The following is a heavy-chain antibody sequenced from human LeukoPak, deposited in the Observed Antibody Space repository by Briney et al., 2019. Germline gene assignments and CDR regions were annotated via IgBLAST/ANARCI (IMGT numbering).Heavy chain of an antibody. J-gene: IGHJ4*02. Sequence: GGSLRLSCAASGFTLSSYGMHWVRQAPGKGLEWVAVIWYDGSNKYYADSVKGRFTISRDNSKNTLYLQMNSLRAEDTAVYYCARDFGMDSSSWEFDYWGQGTLVTVSS. CDR2: IWYDGSNK. CDR1: GFTLSSYG. V-gene: IGHV3-33*01. CDR3: ARDFGMDSSSWEFDY. D-gene: IGHD6-13*01.